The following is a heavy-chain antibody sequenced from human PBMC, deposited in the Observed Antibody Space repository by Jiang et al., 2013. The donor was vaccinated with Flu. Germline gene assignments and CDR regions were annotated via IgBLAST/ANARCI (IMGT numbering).Heavy chain of an antibody. CDR3: AREYCSGGSCYYYFDF. J-gene: IGHJ4*02. Sequence: SQTLSLTCAISGDSVSSNSAAWNWIRHSPSRGLEWLGRTYYRSQWYNDYAVSVKSRITINPDTSKNQFSLHLDSVTPEDTAVYYCAREYCSGGSCYYYFDFLGPGNPGHRLL. CDR1: GDSVSSNSAA. D-gene: IGHD2-15*01. V-gene: IGHV6-1*01. CDR2: TYYRSQWYN.